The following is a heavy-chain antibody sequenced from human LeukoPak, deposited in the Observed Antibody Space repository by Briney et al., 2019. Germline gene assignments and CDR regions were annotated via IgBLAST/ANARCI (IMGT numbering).Heavy chain of an antibody. Sequence: SETLSLTCTVSGGSISSYYWSWIRQPAGKGLEWIGRIYTSGSTNYNPSLKSRVTMSVDTSKNQFSLKLSSVTAADTAVYYCARVMGYCSGGSCYSQVFYDAFDIWGQGTMVTVSS. V-gene: IGHV4-4*07. D-gene: IGHD2-15*01. CDR1: GGSISSYY. J-gene: IGHJ3*02. CDR3: ARVMGYCSGGSCYSQVFYDAFDI. CDR2: IYTSGST.